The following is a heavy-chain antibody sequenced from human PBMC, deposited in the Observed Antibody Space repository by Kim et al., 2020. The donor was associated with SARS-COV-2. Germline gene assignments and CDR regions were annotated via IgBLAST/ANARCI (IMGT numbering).Heavy chain of an antibody. Sequence: GGSLRLSCAASGFTFSSYAMHWVRQAPGKGLEWVAVISYDGSNKYYADSVKGRFTISRDNSKNTLYLQMNSLRAEDTAVYYCARGSSGWSPSPFDYWGQG. CDR1: GFTFSSYA. CDR2: ISYDGSNK. CDR3: ARGSSGWSPSPFDY. D-gene: IGHD6-19*01. V-gene: IGHV3-30*04. J-gene: IGHJ4*02.